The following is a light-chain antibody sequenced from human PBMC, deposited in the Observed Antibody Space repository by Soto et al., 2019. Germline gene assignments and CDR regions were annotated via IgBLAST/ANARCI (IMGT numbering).Light chain of an antibody. CDR1: QGIGDT. J-gene: IGKJ1*01. Sequence: EVVMTQSPATLSVSPGEGVTLSCRANQGIGDTLAWYQHKPGQTPRLLIYDASKRATGIPARFSGSGSGTDFTLTISSLEPEDFAVYYCQQRSNWPPWTFGQGTKVDIK. CDR3: QQRSNWPPWT. V-gene: IGKV3-11*01. CDR2: DAS.